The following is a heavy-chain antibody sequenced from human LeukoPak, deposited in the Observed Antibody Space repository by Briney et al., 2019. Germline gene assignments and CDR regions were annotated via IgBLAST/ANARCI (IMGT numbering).Heavy chain of an antibody. CDR3: ARSSAAHSYYYYYMDV. V-gene: IGHV4-61*10. CDR1: GGSISSGSYY. D-gene: IGHD6-6*01. Sequence: SETLSLTCTVSGGSISSGSYYWSWIRQPAGKGLEWIGYIYYSGSTNYNPSLKSRVTLSVDTSKNQFSLKLSSVTAADTAVYYCARSSAAHSYYYYYMDVWGKGTAVTVSS. J-gene: IGHJ6*03. CDR2: IYYSGST.